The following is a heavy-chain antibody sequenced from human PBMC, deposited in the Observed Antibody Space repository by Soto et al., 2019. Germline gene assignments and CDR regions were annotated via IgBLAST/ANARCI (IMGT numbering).Heavy chain of an antibody. CDR1: GFTFSDDY. V-gene: IGHV3-11*01. J-gene: IGHJ2*01. CDR3: ARALVVVTGWYFDL. D-gene: IGHD2-21*02. Sequence: QVQLVESGGGLVKPGGSLRLTCAASGFTFSDDYMSWIRQAPGKGLEWFSYISSSGSTISYADSVRGRFTISRDNAKNSLYLQMNSLRAEDTAVYYCARALVVVTGWYFDLWGRGTLVTVSS. CDR2: ISSSGSTI.